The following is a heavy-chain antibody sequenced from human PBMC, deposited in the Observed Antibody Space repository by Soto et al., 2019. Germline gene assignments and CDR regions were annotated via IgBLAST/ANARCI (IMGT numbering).Heavy chain of an antibody. CDR2: IKSKTDGGTT. Sequence: EVQLVESGGGLVKPGGSLRLSCAASGFTFSNAWMNWVRQAPGKGLEWVGRIKSKTDGGTTDYAAPVKGRFTISRDDSKNTLYLQMNSLKTADTAVYYCPAWFGGTPYYFDYWGQGTLVTVSS. J-gene: IGHJ4*02. D-gene: IGHD3-10*01. V-gene: IGHV3-15*07. CDR1: GFTFSNAW. CDR3: PAWFGGTPYYFDY.